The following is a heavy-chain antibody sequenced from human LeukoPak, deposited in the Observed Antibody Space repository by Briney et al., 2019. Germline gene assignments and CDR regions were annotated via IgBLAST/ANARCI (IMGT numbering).Heavy chain of an antibody. Sequence: PGGSLRLSCAASGFTVRSNYMSWVRQAPGKGLEWVSVIYSGGSTFYADSVKGRFTISRDNSKNTLYLQMNSLGADDTAVYYCAGGDKYDSGGYQCCFDYWGQGTLVTVSS. J-gene: IGHJ4*02. CDR3: AGGDKYDSGGYQCCFDY. V-gene: IGHV3-66*01. CDR1: GFTVRSNY. D-gene: IGHD3-22*01. CDR2: IYSGGST.